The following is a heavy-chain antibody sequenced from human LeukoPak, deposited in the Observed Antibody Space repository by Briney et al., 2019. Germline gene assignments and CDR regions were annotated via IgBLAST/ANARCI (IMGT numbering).Heavy chain of an antibody. J-gene: IGHJ3*01. V-gene: IGHV3-48*02. D-gene: IGHD4-23*01. CDR3: ARDRSYGGYWPDAFDF. CDR2: FSASSSTI. Sequence: PGGSLRLSCAASGFTFSSYSMNCVRQAPGKGLQWVSYFSASSSTIYYADSVKGRFTISRDNAENSLYLQMNSLRDEDTAVYFCARDRSYGGYWPDAFDFWGQGTMVTVSS. CDR1: GFTFSSYS.